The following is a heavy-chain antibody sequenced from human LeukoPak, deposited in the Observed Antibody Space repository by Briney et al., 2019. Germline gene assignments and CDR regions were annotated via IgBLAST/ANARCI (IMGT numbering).Heavy chain of an antibody. D-gene: IGHD2-2*01. J-gene: IGHJ4*02. Sequence: SETLSLTCTVSGGSISSSSYYWGWIRQPPGKGLEWIGSIYYSGNTYYNPSLKSRVAISVDTSKNQFSLKLTSVTAADTAVYYCARDSSTSFSLDYWGQGTLVTVSS. CDR2: IYYSGNT. CDR3: ARDSSTSFSLDY. V-gene: IGHV4-39*07. CDR1: GGSISSSSYY.